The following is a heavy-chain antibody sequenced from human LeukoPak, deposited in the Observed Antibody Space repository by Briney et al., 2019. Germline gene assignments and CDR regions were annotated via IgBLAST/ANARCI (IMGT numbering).Heavy chain of an antibody. CDR3: AKTRDSSGYYSRLYFDY. J-gene: IGHJ4*02. D-gene: IGHD3-22*01. V-gene: IGHV3-23*01. CDR2: ISASGGNT. CDR1: GFIFSNYA. Sequence: GGSLRLSCTASGFIFSNYAMSWVRQAPGKGLEWVSGISASGGNTYYADSVKGRLTISRDNSRNTLYVQMNSLRAEDTAVYYCAKTRDSSGYYSRLYFDYWGQGTLVTVSS.